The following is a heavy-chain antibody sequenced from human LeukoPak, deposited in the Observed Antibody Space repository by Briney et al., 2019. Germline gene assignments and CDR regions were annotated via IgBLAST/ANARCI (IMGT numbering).Heavy chain of an antibody. D-gene: IGHD5-18*01. V-gene: IGHV3-9*01. CDR1: GFTFDDYA. CDR2: ISWNSGSI. Sequence: GRSLRLSCTASGFTFDDYAMHWVRQAPGKGLEWVSGISWNSGSIGYADSVKGRFTNSRDNAKNSLYLQMNSLRAEDTALYYCAKDVNVDTAMGSWNYFDYWGQGTLVTVSS. CDR3: AKDVNVDTAMGSWNYFDY. J-gene: IGHJ4*02.